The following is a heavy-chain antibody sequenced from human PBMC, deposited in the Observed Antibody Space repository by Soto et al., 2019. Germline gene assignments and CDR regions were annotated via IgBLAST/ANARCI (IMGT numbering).Heavy chain of an antibody. CDR3: ARFLGLRSDYFDY. Sequence: ASVKVSCKASGYTFTSYAMHWVRQAPGQRFEWMGWINAGNGNTKYSQKFQGRVTITRDTSASTAYMELSSLRSEDTAVYYCARFLGLRSDYFDYWGQGTLVTVSS. CDR1: GYTFTSYA. V-gene: IGHV1-3*01. D-gene: IGHD4-17*01. CDR2: INAGNGNT. J-gene: IGHJ4*02.